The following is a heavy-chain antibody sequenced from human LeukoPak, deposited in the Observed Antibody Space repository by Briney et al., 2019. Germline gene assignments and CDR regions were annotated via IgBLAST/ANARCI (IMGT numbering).Heavy chain of an antibody. J-gene: IGHJ4*02. CDR3: ARDPAGKYSSGWFDY. CDR2: IWYDGSNK. V-gene: IGHV3-33*08. Sequence: GGSLRLSCAASGFTVSSNYMSWVRRAPGKGLEWVAVIWYDGSNKYYPDSVKGRFTISRDNSKNTLYLQMNSLRVEDTAVYYCARDPAGKYSSGWFDYWGQGTLVTVSS. D-gene: IGHD6-25*01. CDR1: GFTVSSNY.